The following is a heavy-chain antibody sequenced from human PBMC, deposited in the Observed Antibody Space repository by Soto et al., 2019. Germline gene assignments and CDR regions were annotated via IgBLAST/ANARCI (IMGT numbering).Heavy chain of an antibody. J-gene: IGHJ4*02. Sequence: QVQLQESGPGLVKPSQTLSLTCTVSGGSISSGGYYWSWIRQHPGKGLEWIGYIYYSGSTYYNPSCNSRVTISVDTSKNQFALKLSSVTAADTAVYYCARGDMVRGVTQFDYWGQGTLVTVSS. D-gene: IGHD3-10*01. V-gene: IGHV4-31*03. CDR3: ARGDMVRGVTQFDY. CDR2: IYYSGST. CDR1: GGSISSGGYY.